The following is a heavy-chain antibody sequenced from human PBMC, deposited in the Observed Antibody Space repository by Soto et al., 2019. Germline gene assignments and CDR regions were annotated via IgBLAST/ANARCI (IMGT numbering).Heavy chain of an antibody. CDR1: GFTFSSYG. Sequence: SLRLSCAASGFTFSSYGMHWVRQAPGKGLEWVAVISYDGSNKYYADSVKGRFTISRDNSKNTLYLQMNSLRAEDTAVYYCAGEYSSSSGFDYWGQGTLVTVSS. CDR2: ISYDGSNK. V-gene: IGHV3-30*03. D-gene: IGHD6-6*01. CDR3: AGEYSSSSGFDY. J-gene: IGHJ4*02.